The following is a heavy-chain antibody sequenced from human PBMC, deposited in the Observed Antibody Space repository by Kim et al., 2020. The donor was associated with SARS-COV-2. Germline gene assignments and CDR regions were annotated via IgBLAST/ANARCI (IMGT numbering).Heavy chain of an antibody. CDR3: VKGTKALVPNYYGGAFDY. V-gene: IGHV3-64D*06. CDR1: GFTFSSYA. Sequence: GGSLRLSCSASGFTFSSYAMHWVRQAPGKGLEYVSAISSNGGSTYYADSVKGRFTISRDNSKNTLYLQMSSLRAEDTAVYYCVKGTKALVPNYYGGAFDYWGQGTLVTVSS. CDR2: ISSNGGST. J-gene: IGHJ4*02. D-gene: IGHD3-10*01.